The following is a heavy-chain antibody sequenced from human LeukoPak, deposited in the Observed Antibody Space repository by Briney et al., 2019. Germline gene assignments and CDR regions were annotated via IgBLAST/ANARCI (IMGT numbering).Heavy chain of an antibody. CDR1: GFTFSSFG. Sequence: PGGSLRPSCAASGFTFSSFGMNWVRQAPGKGLEWIGFIYYSGSTNYNPSLKSRVTILVDTSKNQFSLTQISVTAADTAVYFCARDWGVEARPGYMDVWGKGTTVTVSS. CDR3: ARDWGVEARPGYMDV. D-gene: IGHD6-6*01. J-gene: IGHJ6*03. CDR2: IYYSGST. V-gene: IGHV4-59*01.